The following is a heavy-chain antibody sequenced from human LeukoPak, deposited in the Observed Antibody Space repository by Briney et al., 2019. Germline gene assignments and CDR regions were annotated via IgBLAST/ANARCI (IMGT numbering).Heavy chain of an antibody. Sequence: PGGSLRLSCAASGFTFSSYAMHWVRQAPGKGLEWVAVISYDGSNKYCADSVKGRFTISRDNSKNTLYLQMNSLRAEDTAVYYCARVEMATISVGYFDYWGQGTLVTVSS. J-gene: IGHJ4*02. D-gene: IGHD5-24*01. CDR3: ARVEMATISVGYFDY. V-gene: IGHV3-30-3*01. CDR1: GFTFSSYA. CDR2: ISYDGSNK.